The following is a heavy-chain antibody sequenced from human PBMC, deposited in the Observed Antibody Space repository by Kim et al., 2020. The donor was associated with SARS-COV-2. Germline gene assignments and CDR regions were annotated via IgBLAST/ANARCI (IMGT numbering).Heavy chain of an antibody. CDR2: ISSSSNYI. CDR3: ARDRSGVGRWLQLTVDTDAFDI. V-gene: IGHV3-21*01. CDR1: GFTFSGYS. J-gene: IGHJ3*02. Sequence: GGSLRLSCAASGFTFSGYSINWVRQAPGKGLEWLSSISSSSNYIYYADSVKGRFTISRDNAKNSLYLQMNSLRAEDTAVYYCARDRSGVGRWLQLTVDTDAFDIWGQGTMVTVSS. D-gene: IGHD5-12*01.